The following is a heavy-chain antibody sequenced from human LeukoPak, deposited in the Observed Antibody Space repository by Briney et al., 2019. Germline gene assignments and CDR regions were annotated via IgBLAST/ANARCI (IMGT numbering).Heavy chain of an antibody. D-gene: IGHD6-13*01. CDR2: ISGSGGST. V-gene: IGHV3-23*01. Sequence: GGSLRLSCAAYGFTFSSFGMSWVRQAPGKGLEWVSAISGSGGSTYYADSVKGRFTISRDNSKNTLYLQMNSLRAEDTAVYYCARDRYSSSWSLSYYFDYWGQGTLVTVSS. CDR1: GFTFSSFG. CDR3: ARDRYSSSWSLSYYFDY. J-gene: IGHJ4*02.